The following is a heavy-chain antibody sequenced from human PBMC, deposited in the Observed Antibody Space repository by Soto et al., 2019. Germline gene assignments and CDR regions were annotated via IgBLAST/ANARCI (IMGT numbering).Heavy chain of an antibody. CDR2: ISYDGRHE. D-gene: IGHD1-7*01. Sequence: QVQLVESGGGIVQPGRSLRLSCAASGFVFSTYGIHWARQAPGKGLEWVAVISYDGRHEYYADSVKGRFTISRDNSKNMRSLQMNSLRPEDTAVYYCARDWGNYMNPYYSYGMAVWGQGPTVTVSS. J-gene: IGHJ6*02. CDR3: ARDWGNYMNPYYSYGMAV. CDR1: GFVFSTYG. V-gene: IGHV3-30*03.